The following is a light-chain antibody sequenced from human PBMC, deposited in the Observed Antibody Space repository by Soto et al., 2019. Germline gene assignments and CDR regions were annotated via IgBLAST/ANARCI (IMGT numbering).Light chain of an antibody. CDR3: QQYNSYSPKT. J-gene: IGKJ1*01. Sequence: DIQMTQSPSTLSASVGDRDTITCRASQSISSWLAWYQQKPGKAPKPLIYDASSLESGVPSRFSGSGSGTEFTLTISSLQPDDFATYYCQQYNSYSPKTFGQGTKVDI. CDR2: DAS. V-gene: IGKV1-5*01. CDR1: QSISSW.